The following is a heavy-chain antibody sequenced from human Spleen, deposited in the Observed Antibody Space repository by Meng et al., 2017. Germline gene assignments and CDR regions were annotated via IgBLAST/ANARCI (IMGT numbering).Heavy chain of an antibody. CDR1: GYTFTAYT. V-gene: IGHV1-2*06. D-gene: IGHD5-12*01. J-gene: IGHJ4*02. Sequence: QVQVVQSGADVNTPGASVKVSCRASGYTFTAYTIHWLRQAPGRRLEWMGRINPNSGDTNYVQKFQGRVTMTRDTSISTAYMELSRLKSDDTAVYYCANSVANFDHWGQGTLVTVSS. CDR3: ANSVANFDH. CDR2: INPNSGDT.